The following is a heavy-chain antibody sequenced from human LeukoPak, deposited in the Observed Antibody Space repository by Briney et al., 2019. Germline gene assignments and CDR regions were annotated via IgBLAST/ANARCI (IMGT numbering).Heavy chain of an antibody. Sequence: GGSLRLSCAASGFTFSSYEMNWVRQAPGKGLEWVSYISSSGSTIYYADSVKGRFTISRDNAKNSLYLQMNSLRAEDTAVYYCARDLSDCSGGSCYRSFDYWGQGTLVTVSS. J-gene: IGHJ4*02. CDR3: ARDLSDCSGGSCYRSFDY. CDR1: GFTFSSYE. D-gene: IGHD2-15*01. CDR2: ISSSGSTI. V-gene: IGHV3-48*03.